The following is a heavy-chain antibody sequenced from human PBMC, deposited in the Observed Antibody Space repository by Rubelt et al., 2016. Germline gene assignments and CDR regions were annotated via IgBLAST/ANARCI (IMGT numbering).Heavy chain of an antibody. D-gene: IGHD6-6*01. CDR2: ITSSSGTI. Sequence: YAMNWVRQAPGKGLEWVSYITSSSGTIFYADSVKGRFTISRDNAKNSLYLQMNSLRAEDTAVYYCASSSSGSANWFDPWGQGTLVTVSS. J-gene: IGHJ5*02. V-gene: IGHV3-48*01. CDR1: YA. CDR3: ASSSSGSANWFDP.